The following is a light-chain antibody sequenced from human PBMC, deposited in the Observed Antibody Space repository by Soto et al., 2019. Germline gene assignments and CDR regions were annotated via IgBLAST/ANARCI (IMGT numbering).Light chain of an antibody. J-gene: IGLJ1*01. CDR1: RSDVGGYNY. V-gene: IGLV2-14*01. CDR2: EVT. Sequence: QSALTQPASVSGSPGQSITISCTGTRSDVGGYNYVAWYQHHPGKPPKLLIHEVTYRPSGVSNRFTGSKSGNTASLTISGLQAEDEADYYCSSYTATSATYVFGTGTKVTVL. CDR3: SSYTATSATYV.